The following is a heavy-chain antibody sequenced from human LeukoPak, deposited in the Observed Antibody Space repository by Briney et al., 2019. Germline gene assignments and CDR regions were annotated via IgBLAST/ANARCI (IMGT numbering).Heavy chain of an antibody. J-gene: IGHJ4*02. CDR3: ARRNGEWELNYYFDY. Sequence: SVKVSWKASGGTFSSYAISWVRQAPGQGLEWMGGIIPIFGTANYAQKFQGRVTITADESTSTAYMELSSLRSEDTAVYYCARRNGEWELNYYFDYWGQGTLVTVSS. CDR2: IIPIFGTA. D-gene: IGHD1-26*01. CDR1: GGTFSSYA. V-gene: IGHV1-69*13.